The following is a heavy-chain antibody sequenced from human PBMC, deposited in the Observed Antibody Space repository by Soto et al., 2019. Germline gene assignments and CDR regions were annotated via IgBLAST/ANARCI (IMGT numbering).Heavy chain of an antibody. Sequence: ASVKVSCKVSGYTLTELSMHWVRQAPGKGLEWMGGFDPEDGETIYAQKFQGRVTMTEDTSTDTAYMELSSLRSEDTAVYYCAKMTAVPHYDFWSGSPNWFDPWGQGTLVTVSS. J-gene: IGHJ5*02. CDR3: AKMTAVPHYDFWSGSPNWFDP. CDR1: GYTLTELS. V-gene: IGHV1-24*01. CDR2: FDPEDGET. D-gene: IGHD3-3*01.